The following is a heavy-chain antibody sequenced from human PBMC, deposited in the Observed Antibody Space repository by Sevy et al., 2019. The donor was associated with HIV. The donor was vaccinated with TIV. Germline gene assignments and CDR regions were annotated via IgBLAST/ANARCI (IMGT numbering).Heavy chain of an antibody. D-gene: IGHD1-1*01. CDR3: ALERLSCDGAEYFQD. J-gene: IGHJ1*01. CDR2: ISFDATNK. Sequence: GGSLRLSCAASGFTFNRYSMHWVRQAPGKGLEWVATISFDATNKHYPDSVKGRFTISRDNFQNSLFLQMDSLRPWDTAVYYCALERLSCDGAEYFQDWGQGTLVTVSS. CDR1: GFTFNRYS. V-gene: IGHV3-30-3*01.